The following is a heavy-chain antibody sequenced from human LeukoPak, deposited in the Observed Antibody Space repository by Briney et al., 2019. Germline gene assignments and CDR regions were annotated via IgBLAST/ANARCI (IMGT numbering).Heavy chain of an antibody. V-gene: IGHV3-66*02. CDR1: GFTVSSNY. D-gene: IGHD3-16*01. J-gene: IGHJ4*02. Sequence: GSLRLSCAASGFTVSSNYMTWVRQAPGKGLEWVSVIYSGGNTYYADSVKGRFTISRDNSKNTLYLQMNSLRAEDTAIYYCARDDVASVFGYWGQGTLVTVSS. CDR3: ARDDVASVFGY. CDR2: IYSGGNT.